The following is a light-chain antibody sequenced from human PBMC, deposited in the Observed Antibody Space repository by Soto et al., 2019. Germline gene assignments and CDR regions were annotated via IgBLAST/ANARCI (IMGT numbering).Light chain of an antibody. CDR3: ATWEDSLIGPV. CDR1: SSNIGINF. Sequence: QSVLTQPPSASGTPGQRVTISCSGSSSNIGINFISWYQQLPGTAPKLLIYMNNERPSGVPDRFSGSKSGTSASLAISGLLSEDEADYYCATWEDSLIGPVFGGGTKVTVL. CDR2: MNN. V-gene: IGLV1-47*01. J-gene: IGLJ3*02.